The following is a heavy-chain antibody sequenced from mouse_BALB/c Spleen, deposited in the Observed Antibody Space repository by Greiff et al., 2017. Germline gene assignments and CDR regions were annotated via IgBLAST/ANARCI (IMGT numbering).Heavy chain of an antibody. D-gene: IGHD2-4*01. V-gene: IGHV1-9*01. CDR2: ILPGSGST. CDR1: GYTFSSYW. J-gene: IGHJ2*01. CDR3: AMWALGDYDGGDY. Sequence: VQLQQSGAELMKPGASVKISCKATGYTFSSYWIEWVKQRPGHGLEWIGEILPGSGSTNYNEKFKGKATFTADTSSNTAYMQLSSLTSEDSAVYYCAMWALGDYDGGDYWGQGTTLTVSS.